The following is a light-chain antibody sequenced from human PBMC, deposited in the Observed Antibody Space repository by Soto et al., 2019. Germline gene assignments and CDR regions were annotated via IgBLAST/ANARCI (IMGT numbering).Light chain of an antibody. V-gene: IGKV3-11*01. CDR2: DAS. CDR3: QQGGNWPLT. J-gene: IGKJ5*01. Sequence: EIVLTQSPATLSLSPGERATVSCRASQSVSSHLAWYQQKRGQAPRLLIYDASSRATGIPARFSGSGSGTDFTLPISSLEPEDFAVYYCQQGGNWPLTFGQGTRLEIK. CDR1: QSVSSH.